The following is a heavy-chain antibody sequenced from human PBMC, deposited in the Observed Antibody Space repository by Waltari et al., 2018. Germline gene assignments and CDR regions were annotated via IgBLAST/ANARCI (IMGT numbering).Heavy chain of an antibody. J-gene: IGHJ4*02. V-gene: IGHV3-74*01. Sequence: EVKLVESGGGLVQPGGSLILSCAASGFTFSDNWMHWVRQAPGQGLVWVSRMNSDATIKDDADSVKGRFTISRDNAENTLYLQMNSLRIEDTAIYYWVRGSSGWYGTDFWGQGTLVTVSS. CDR3: VRGSSGWYGTDF. CDR1: GFTFSDNW. CDR2: MNSDATIK. D-gene: IGHD6-19*01.